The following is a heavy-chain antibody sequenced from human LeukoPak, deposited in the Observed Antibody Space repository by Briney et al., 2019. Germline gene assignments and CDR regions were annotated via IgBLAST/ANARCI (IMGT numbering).Heavy chain of an antibody. CDR2: IYYGGST. D-gene: IGHD3-16*01. CDR1: GGSISSGDYY. CDR3: ARGSAYVWFDY. V-gene: IGHV4-30-4*01. J-gene: IGHJ4*02. Sequence: SETLSLTCTVSGGSISSGDYYCNWIRQPPGKGLEWIGYIYYGGSTSYNPSLKSRVTISVDTSKNQFSLKLTSVTAADTAVYYCARGSAYVWFDYWGQGTLGTLSS.